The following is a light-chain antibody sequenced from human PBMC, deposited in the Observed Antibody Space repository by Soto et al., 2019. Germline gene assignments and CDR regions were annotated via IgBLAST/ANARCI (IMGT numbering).Light chain of an antibody. CDR3: QQYGSSLLT. J-gene: IGKJ4*01. CDR2: GAS. Sequence: EIVWTQSPGPLSLSPGERATLSCRASQSVSSSYLAWYQQKPGQAPRLLIYGASSRATGIPDRFSGSGSGTDFTLTISRLEPEDFAVYYCQQYGSSLLTFGGGTKVEIK. V-gene: IGKV3-20*01. CDR1: QSVSSSY.